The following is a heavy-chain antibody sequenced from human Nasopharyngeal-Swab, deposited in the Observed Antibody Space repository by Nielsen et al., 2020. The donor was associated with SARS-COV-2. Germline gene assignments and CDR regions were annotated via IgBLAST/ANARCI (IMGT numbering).Heavy chain of an antibody. CDR3: ARERPEHYFDL. J-gene: IGHJ4*02. V-gene: IGHV1-3*01. Sequence: WVRQAPGQSLEWMGWINGDTGNTKYPEKFQGRVTITRDRSTKTAYMELRSLRSEDTAVYYCARERPEHYFDLWGPGTLAPSPQ. CDR2: INGDTGNT. D-gene: IGHD2-21*01.